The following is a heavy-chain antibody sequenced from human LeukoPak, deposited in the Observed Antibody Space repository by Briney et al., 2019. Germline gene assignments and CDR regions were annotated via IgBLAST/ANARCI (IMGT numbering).Heavy chain of an antibody. Sequence: SETLSLTCIVSGGSISNYYWTWIRQPAGKGLEWIGHIYSSGISNYNPSFKSRVSMSMDVSKNQFSLKLNSVTAADTAVYYCARVDFWSTYYTDNWFDPWGQGTLVTVSS. CDR2: IYSSGIS. CDR3: ARVDFWSTYYTDNWFDP. CDR1: GGSISNYY. V-gene: IGHV4-4*07. J-gene: IGHJ5*02. D-gene: IGHD3-3*01.